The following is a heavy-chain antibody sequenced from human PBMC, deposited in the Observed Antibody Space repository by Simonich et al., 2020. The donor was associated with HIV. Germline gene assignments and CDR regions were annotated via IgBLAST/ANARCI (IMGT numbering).Heavy chain of an antibody. CDR3: AREDFGDYGGKHFDY. CDR2: FIPIFGTS. V-gene: IGHV1-69*18. D-gene: IGHD4-17*01. J-gene: IGHJ4*02. Sequence: QVQLVQSGAEVKKPGSSVKVSCKASGGTFSSYAISWVRQAPGQGLEWMGRFIPIFGTSNYAQKFQGRVTITVDESPSTAYMELNSLTSEDTAIYYGAREDFGDYGGKHFDYWGQGTRVTVSS. CDR1: GGTFSSYA.